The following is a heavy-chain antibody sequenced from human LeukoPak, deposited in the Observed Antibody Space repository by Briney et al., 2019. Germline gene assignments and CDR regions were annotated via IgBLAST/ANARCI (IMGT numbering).Heavy chain of an antibody. D-gene: IGHD6-19*01. V-gene: IGHV4-59*01. J-gene: IGHJ6*03. CDR3: ARFRSAVAGTYNYYYLDV. CDR2: VSYSGTT. Sequence: SETLSLTCTVSDGSISGYYWSWIRLPPGKGLEYIGYVSYSGTTNYNPSLKSRLTISVDTSKNQISLRLSSVTAADTAVYYCARFRSAVAGTYNYYYLDVWGKGTTVTVSS. CDR1: DGSISGYY.